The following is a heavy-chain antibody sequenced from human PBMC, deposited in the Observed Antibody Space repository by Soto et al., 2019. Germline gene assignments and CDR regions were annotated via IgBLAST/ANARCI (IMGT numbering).Heavy chain of an antibody. CDR1: GGSVSSGSYY. CDR3: SRDGQSVYYYYGMDV. D-gene: IGHD4-4*01. V-gene: IGHV4-61*01. CDR2: IYYSGST. Sequence: PSETLSLTCTVSGGSVSSGSYYWSWIRQPPGKGLEWIGYIYYSGSTNYNPSLKSRVTISVDTSKNQFSLKLSSVTAADTAVYYCSRDGQSVYYYYGMDVWGQGTTVTVPS. J-gene: IGHJ6*02.